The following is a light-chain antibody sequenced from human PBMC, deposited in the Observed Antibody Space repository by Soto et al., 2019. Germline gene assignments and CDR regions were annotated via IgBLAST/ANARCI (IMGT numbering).Light chain of an antibody. CDR2: EVS. J-gene: IGLJ3*02. CDR1: SSDVGGYNY. V-gene: IGLV2-14*01. Sequence: QSALTQPASVSGSPGQSITIACTGTSSDVGGYNYVSWYQQHPGKAPKLMIYEVSNRPSGVSNRFSGSKSGNTASLTISGPQAEDEADYYCSSYTSSSTRVFGEGTQLTVL. CDR3: SSYTSSSTRV.